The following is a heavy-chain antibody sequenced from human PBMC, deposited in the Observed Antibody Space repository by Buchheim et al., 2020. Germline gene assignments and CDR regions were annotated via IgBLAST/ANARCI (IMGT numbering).Heavy chain of an antibody. J-gene: IGHJ4*02. Sequence: QVQLQESGPGLVKPSETLSLTCTVSGGSISSYYWSWIRQPPGKGLEWIGYIYYSGSTNYNPSLKSRVTISVDTSKNQFSLKLSSVTAADTAVYYCARSSSSIAARPLNFDYWGQGTL. CDR3: ARSSSSIAARPLNFDY. CDR1: GGSISSYY. D-gene: IGHD6-6*01. V-gene: IGHV4-59*01. CDR2: IYYSGST.